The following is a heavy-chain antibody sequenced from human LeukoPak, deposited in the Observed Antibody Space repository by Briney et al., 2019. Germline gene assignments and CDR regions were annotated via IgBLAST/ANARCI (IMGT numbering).Heavy chain of an antibody. CDR2: ISGTNGYT. Sequence: PGGSLRLSCAASGFTFSDYYMTWIRQAPGKGLEWVSYISGTNGYTNYADSVKDRFTISRDNAKNSLYLQMNSLRDEGTAVYYCVSFYFSAFFDYWGQGTLVTVSS. CDR1: GFTFSDYY. V-gene: IGHV3-11*03. J-gene: IGHJ4*02. D-gene: IGHD2/OR15-2a*01. CDR3: VSFYFSAFFDY.